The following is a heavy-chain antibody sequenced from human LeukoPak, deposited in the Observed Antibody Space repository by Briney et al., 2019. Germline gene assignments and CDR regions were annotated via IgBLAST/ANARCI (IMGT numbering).Heavy chain of an antibody. Sequence: GASVKVSCKASGYTFTGYYMHWVRQAPGQGLEWMGWINPNSGGTNYAQKFQGRVTMTRDTSISTAYMELSRLRSDDTAVYYCARADDYSNYRSFDYWGQGTLVTVSS. CDR2: INPNSGGT. V-gene: IGHV1-2*02. CDR1: GYTFTGYY. CDR3: ARADDYSNYRSFDY. J-gene: IGHJ4*02. D-gene: IGHD4-11*01.